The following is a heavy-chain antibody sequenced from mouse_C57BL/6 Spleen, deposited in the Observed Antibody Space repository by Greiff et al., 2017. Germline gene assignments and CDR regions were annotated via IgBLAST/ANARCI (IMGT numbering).Heavy chain of an antibody. CDR2: IYPGGGYT. CDR3: ARFDYYGSSPYAMDY. V-gene: IGHV1-63*01. CDR1: GYTFTNYW. D-gene: IGHD1-1*01. Sequence: QVQLQQSGAELVRPGTSVKMSCKASGYTFTNYWIGWAKQRPGHGLEWIGDIYPGGGYTNYNEKFKGKATLTADKSSSTAYMQFSSLTSEDSAIYYCARFDYYGSSPYAMDYWGQGTSVTVSS. J-gene: IGHJ4*01.